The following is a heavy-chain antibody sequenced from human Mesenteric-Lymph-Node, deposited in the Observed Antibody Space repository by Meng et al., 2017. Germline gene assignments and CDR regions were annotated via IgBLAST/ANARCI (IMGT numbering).Heavy chain of an antibody. Sequence: QLSETLSLTCAVYGGSFSGYYWSWIRQPPGKGLEWIGEINHSGSTNYNPSLKSRVTISVDTSKNQFSLKLSSVTAADTAVYYCARGRGYGDYGSLYWGQGTLVTVSS. V-gene: IGHV4-34*01. J-gene: IGHJ4*02. D-gene: IGHD4-17*01. CDR2: INHSGST. CDR1: GGSFSGYY. CDR3: ARGRGYGDYGSLY.